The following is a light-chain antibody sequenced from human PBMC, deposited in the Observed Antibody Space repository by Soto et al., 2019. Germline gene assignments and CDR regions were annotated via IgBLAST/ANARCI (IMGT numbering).Light chain of an antibody. CDR1: QSVSSSD. Sequence: EIVLTQSPGTLSLSPGDRATLSCRASQSVSSSDLAWYQQKPGQAPRLLIYGASTRATGIPDRFSGSGSGTDFHLTISRLEPEDFAVYYCQQYGGSPLYTFGQGTKLEIK. V-gene: IGKV3-20*01. CDR3: QQYGGSPLYT. CDR2: GAS. J-gene: IGKJ2*01.